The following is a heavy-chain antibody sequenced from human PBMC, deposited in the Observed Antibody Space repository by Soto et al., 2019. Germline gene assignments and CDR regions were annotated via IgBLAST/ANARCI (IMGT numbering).Heavy chain of an antibody. CDR2: TYYRSKWYS. CDR1: VDSVSSNSAA. Sequence: QVQLQQSGPGLVKPSQTLSVTCVISVDSVSSNSAAWNWIRQSPSRGLEWLGRTYYRSKWYSDYAASVESRITVNPDTSKNHFSLQLNSVTPEDTAVYYCARGEQYRGRFFDYWGQGTLVTGAS. D-gene: IGHD1-26*01. CDR3: ARGEQYRGRFFDY. V-gene: IGHV6-1*01. J-gene: IGHJ4*02.